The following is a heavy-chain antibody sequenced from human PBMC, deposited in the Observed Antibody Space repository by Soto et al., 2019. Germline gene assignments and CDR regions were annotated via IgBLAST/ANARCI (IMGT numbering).Heavy chain of an antibody. D-gene: IGHD6-19*01. CDR3: ARDSALVAGPYYFDY. CDR2: ISSSSSYI. Sequence: EVQLVESGGGLVQPGGSLRLSCAASGFTFSSYSMNWVRQAPGKGLEWVSSISSSSSYIYYADSVKGRFTISRDNAKNSLYLQMNSLRAEDTAVYYCARDSALVAGPYYFDYWGQGTLVTVSS. J-gene: IGHJ4*02. CDR1: GFTFSSYS. V-gene: IGHV3-21*01.